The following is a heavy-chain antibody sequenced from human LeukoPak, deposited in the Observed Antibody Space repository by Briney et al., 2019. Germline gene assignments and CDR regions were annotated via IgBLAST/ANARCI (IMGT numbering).Heavy chain of an antibody. CDR1: GFTVSSNY. J-gene: IGHJ4*02. D-gene: IGHD3-10*01. CDR2: VSGSGSST. Sequence: GGSLRLSCAASGFTVSSNYMSWVRQAPRKGLEWVSGVSGSGSSTYYADSVKGRFTISRDNSKNTLYLQMNGLRADDTALYYCAKVFHYGSGSYGSFENWGQGTLVTVSS. CDR3: AKVFHYGSGSYGSFEN. V-gene: IGHV3-23*01.